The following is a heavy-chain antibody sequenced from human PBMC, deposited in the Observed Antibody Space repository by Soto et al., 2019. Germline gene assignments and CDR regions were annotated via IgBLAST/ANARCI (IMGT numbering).Heavy chain of an antibody. J-gene: IGHJ5*02. D-gene: IGHD2-15*01. Sequence: PSETLSLTCTVSGGSVSSGSYYWSWIRQPPGKGLEWIGYIYYSGSTNYNPSLKSRVTISVDTSKNQFSLKLSSVTAADTAVYYCARDGGIYCSGGSCYSHWFDPWGLGTLVTVSS. CDR3: ARDGGIYCSGGSCYSHWFDP. V-gene: IGHV4-61*01. CDR2: IYYSGST. CDR1: GGSVSSGSYY.